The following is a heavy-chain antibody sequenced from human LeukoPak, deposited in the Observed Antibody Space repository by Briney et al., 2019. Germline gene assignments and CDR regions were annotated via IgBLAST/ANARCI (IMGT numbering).Heavy chain of an antibody. Sequence: PSQTLSLTCTVSGGSISSGGYYWSWIRQHPGKGLEWIGYIYYSGSTYYNPSLKSLVTMNVDTSKNQFSLKLSSVTAADTAVYYCAGTMRRPPNYDSSGYYFGYGALDFWGQGTMVTVSS. J-gene: IGHJ3*01. D-gene: IGHD3-22*01. V-gene: IGHV4-31*01. CDR3: AGTMRRPPNYDSSGYYFGYGALDF. CDR2: IYYSGST. CDR1: GGSISSGGYY.